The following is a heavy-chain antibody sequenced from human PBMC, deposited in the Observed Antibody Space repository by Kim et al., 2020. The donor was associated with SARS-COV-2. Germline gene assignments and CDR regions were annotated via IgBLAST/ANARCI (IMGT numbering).Heavy chain of an antibody. D-gene: IGHD3-3*01. CDR2: ISSSSSYI. J-gene: IGHJ4*02. Sequence: GGSLRLSCAASGFTFSSYSMNWVRQAPGKGLEWVSSISSSSSYIYYADSVKGRFTISRDNAKNSLYLQMNSLRAEDTAVYYCARTVLINYDFWSDYYNDPGYWGQGTLVTVSS. CDR1: GFTFSSYS. CDR3: ARTVLINYDFWSDYYNDPGY. V-gene: IGHV3-21*01.